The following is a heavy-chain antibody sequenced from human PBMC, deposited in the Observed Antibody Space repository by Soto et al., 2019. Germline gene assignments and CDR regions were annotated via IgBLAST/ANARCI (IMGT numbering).Heavy chain of an antibody. CDR2: INHSGST. J-gene: IGHJ2*01. CDR3: ARGGGGWFSSYWYFDL. D-gene: IGHD6-19*01. Sequence: SETLSLTCAVYGGSFSGYYWSWIRQPPGKGLEWIGEINHSGSTNYNPSLKSRVTISVDTSKNQFSLKLSSVTAADTAVYYCARGGGGWFSSYWYFDLWGRGTLVTVSS. CDR1: GGSFSGYY. V-gene: IGHV4-34*01.